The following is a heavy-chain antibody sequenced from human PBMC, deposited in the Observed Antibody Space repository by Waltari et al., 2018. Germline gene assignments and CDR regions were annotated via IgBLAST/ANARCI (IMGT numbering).Heavy chain of an antibody. CDR1: GYTFTGYY. V-gene: IGHV1-2*02. CDR3: ARDYDFWSGYPDY. Sequence: QVQLVQSGAEVKKPGASVKVSCKASGYTFTGYYMHWVRQAPGQGLEWMGWINPNRGGTNYAQKFQGRVTMTRDTSISTAYMELSRLRSDDTAVYYCARDYDFWSGYPDYWGQGTLVTVSS. CDR2: INPNRGGT. D-gene: IGHD3-3*01. J-gene: IGHJ4*02.